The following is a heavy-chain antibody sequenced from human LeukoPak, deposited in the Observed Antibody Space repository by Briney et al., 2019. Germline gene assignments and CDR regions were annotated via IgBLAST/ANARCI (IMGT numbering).Heavy chain of an antibody. Sequence: SETLSLTCAVYGGSFSGYYWSWIRQPPGKGLEWIGYIYYSGSTNYNPSLKSRVTISVDTSKNQFSLKLSSVTAADTAVYYCARTLLHDYGDYYFDYWGQGTLVTVSS. J-gene: IGHJ4*02. CDR1: GGSFSGYY. CDR2: IYYSGST. CDR3: ARTLLHDYGDYYFDY. D-gene: IGHD4-17*01. V-gene: IGHV4-59*01.